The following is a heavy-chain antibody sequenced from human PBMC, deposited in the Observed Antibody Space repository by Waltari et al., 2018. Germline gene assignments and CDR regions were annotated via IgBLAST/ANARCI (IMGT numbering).Heavy chain of an antibody. CDR1: GYTFTGYY. J-gene: IGHJ4*02. CDR3: ETRGTSSSF. V-gene: IGHV1-2*06. D-gene: IGHD2-2*01. Sequence: QVQLVQSGAEVKKPGASVKVSCKASGYTFTGYYLHWVRQTPEPGLEWMGRINPTNGVTNAAQKLQGRVTMTRDTSSSTAYMELSGLRSDDTAVYYCETRGTSSSFWGQGTLVTVSS. CDR2: INPTNGVT.